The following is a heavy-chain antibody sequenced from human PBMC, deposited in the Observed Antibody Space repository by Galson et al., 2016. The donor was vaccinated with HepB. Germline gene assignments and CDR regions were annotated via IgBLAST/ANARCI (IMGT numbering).Heavy chain of an antibody. CDR1: GFTITSYW. J-gene: IGHJ3*02. V-gene: IGHV5-51*01. CDR3: ARRSSDAFDI. D-gene: IGHD3-10*01. CDR2: IYPGDSDT. Sequence: QSGAEVKKSGESLQISCKYSGFTITSYWIAWVRQMPGKGLEWMGTIYPGDSDTRYSPSSQGQVTISADKSISAAYLQWNSLKASDTAIYYCARRSSDAFDIWGQGTMVTVSS.